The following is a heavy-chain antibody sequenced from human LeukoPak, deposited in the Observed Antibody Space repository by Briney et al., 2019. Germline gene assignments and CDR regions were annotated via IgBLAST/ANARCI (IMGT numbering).Heavy chain of an antibody. CDR3: AKAPDYTSGPNWFDP. J-gene: IGHJ5*02. CDR1: GFTFSTYA. D-gene: IGHD6-19*01. Sequence: PGGSLRLSCAASGFTFSTYAMHWVRQAPGKGLEWVSGISWNSSSIGYADSVKGRFTISRDNAKNSLYLQMNSLRAEDTALYYCAKAPDYTSGPNWFDPWGQGTLVTVSS. V-gene: IGHV3-9*01. CDR2: ISWNSSSI.